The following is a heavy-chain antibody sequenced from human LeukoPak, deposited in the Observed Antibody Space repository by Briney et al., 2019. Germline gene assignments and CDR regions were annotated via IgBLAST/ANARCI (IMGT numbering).Heavy chain of an antibody. V-gene: IGHV3-23*01. Sequence: GGSLRLSCAASGFTFINYALNWVRQAPGKGLEWVSVINYSGDTTYYADSVKGRFTISRDNSKNTLYLQMNSLRAEDTAVYYCAENFVGGPPYQRGQGTLVTVSS. CDR2: INYSGDTT. J-gene: IGHJ4*02. CDR3: AENFVGGPPYQ. D-gene: IGHD3-9*01. CDR1: GFTFINYA.